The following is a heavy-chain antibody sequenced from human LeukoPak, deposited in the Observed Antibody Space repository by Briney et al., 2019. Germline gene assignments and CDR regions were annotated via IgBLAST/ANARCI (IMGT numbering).Heavy chain of an antibody. CDR3: ARVRIDGDLHFDY. CDR1: GDSISSYY. Sequence: SETLSLTCTVSGDSISSYYWSWIRQPPGKGLEWIGYIYYSGSTNYNPSLKSRVSISVDTSRNQFSLKLSSVTAADTAVYYCARVRIDGDLHFDYWGQGTLVTVSS. CDR2: IYYSGST. J-gene: IGHJ4*02. V-gene: IGHV4-59*08. D-gene: IGHD3-9*01.